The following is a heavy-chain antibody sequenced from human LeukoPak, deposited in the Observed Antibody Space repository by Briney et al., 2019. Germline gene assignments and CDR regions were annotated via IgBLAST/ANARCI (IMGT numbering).Heavy chain of an antibody. V-gene: IGHV4-4*02. Sequence: SETLSLTCAVSGGSISASNWWNWVRQAPGKGLEWIGEIYHSGSTNYNPSLKSRVTISVDKSKNQFSLNLSSVTVADTAVYYCARFRVVPDYWGQGTLVTVSS. CDR3: ARFRVVPDY. J-gene: IGHJ4*02. D-gene: IGHD3-3*01. CDR2: IYHSGST. CDR1: GGSISASNW.